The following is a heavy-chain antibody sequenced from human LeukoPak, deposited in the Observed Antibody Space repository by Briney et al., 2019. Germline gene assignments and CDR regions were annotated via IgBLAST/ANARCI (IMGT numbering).Heavy chain of an antibody. V-gene: IGHV3-64*01. CDR2: ISSNGGST. D-gene: IGHD1-26*01. CDR1: GFTFGSYA. Sequence: GGSLRLSCAASGFTFGSYAMYWVRQAPGKGLEYVSSISSNGGSTYYANSVKGRFTTSRDNSKNTLSLQMGSLRPADMAVYYCARVRGSYFFDFWGQGTLVTVSS. J-gene: IGHJ4*02. CDR3: ARVRGSYFFDF.